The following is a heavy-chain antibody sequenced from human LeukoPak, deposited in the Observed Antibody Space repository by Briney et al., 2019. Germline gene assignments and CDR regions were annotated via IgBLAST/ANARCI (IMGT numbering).Heavy chain of an antibody. CDR2: ISYSGST. J-gene: IGHJ4*02. D-gene: IGHD2-8*02. Sequence: SETLSLTCTVSGGSISNSFWSWIRQPPDKGLEFIGYISYSGSTKYDPSLKSRLTMSVDTAKNQVSLNLTSVTAADTAVYYCVRDKHSASYTGGRYYPYYFDSWGQGTLVTVSS. CDR3: VRDKHSASYTGGRYYPYYFDS. CDR1: GGSISNSF. V-gene: IGHV4-59*01.